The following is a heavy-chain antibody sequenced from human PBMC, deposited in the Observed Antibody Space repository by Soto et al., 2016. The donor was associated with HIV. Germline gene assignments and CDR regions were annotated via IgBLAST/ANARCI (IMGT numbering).Heavy chain of an antibody. J-gene: IGHJ6*02. Sequence: QVQLVQSGAEVKKPGASVKVSCKTSGYTFTLYYMHWVRQAPGQGLEWMGVINPRGGSTSYAQKFQGRVAMTRDTSASTVYMELSSLRSDDTAVYYCAREDGYGGYARMDVWGQGTTVTVSS. CDR1: GYTFTLYY. V-gene: IGHV1-46*01. D-gene: IGHD5-12*01. CDR2: INPRGGST. CDR3: AREDGYGGYARMDV.